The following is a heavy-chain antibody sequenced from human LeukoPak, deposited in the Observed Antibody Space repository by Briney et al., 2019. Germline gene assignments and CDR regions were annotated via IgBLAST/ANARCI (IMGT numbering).Heavy chain of an antibody. J-gene: IGHJ6*02. CDR1: GFTFSNYA. CDR3: ARVQSYYYGMDV. CDR2: ISYDGSNK. Sequence: YPGRSLRLSCAASGFTFSNYAMHWVRQAPGKGLEWVAVISYDGSNKYYADSVKGRFTISRDNSKNTLYLQMNSLRAEDTAVYYCARVQSYYYGMDVWGQGTTVTVSS. V-gene: IGHV3-30*04.